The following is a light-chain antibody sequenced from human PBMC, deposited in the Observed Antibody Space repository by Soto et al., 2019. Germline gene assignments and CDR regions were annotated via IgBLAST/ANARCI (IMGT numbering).Light chain of an antibody. J-gene: IGLJ2*01. Sequence: SYELTQPPSVSVAPGKTAWITCGGNNIGSKNVHWYQQKPGQAPVLVMYYDRDRPSRIPERFSGSNSGTTATLTISRVEAGDEAEYYCQVWDGSSDHVVFGGGTKLTVL. V-gene: IGLV3-21*04. CDR3: QVWDGSSDHVV. CDR2: YDR. CDR1: NIGSKN.